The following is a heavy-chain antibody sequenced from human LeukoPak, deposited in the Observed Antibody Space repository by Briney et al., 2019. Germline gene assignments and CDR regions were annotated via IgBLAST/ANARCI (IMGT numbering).Heavy chain of an antibody. D-gene: IGHD6-13*01. V-gene: IGHV1-2*02. Sequence: ASVKVSCKASGYTFTGYYMHWVRQAPGQGLEWMGWINPNSGDTNYAQKFQGRVTMTRDTSISTAYMELSRLRSDDTAVYYCARRTSYSSSWYGGNNWFDPWGQGTLVTVS. CDR1: GYTFTGYY. CDR3: ARRTSYSSSWYGGNNWFDP. CDR2: INPNSGDT. J-gene: IGHJ5*02.